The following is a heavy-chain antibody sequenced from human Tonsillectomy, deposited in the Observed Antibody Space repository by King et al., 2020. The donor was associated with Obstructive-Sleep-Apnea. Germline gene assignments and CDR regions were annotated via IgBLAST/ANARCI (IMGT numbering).Heavy chain of an antibody. Sequence: VQLQESGPGLVKPSETLSLTCTVSGGSISSYYWSWIRQPPGKGLEWIGYIYYSGSTNYNPSLYSRVTISVDTPKNQFSLKRSSVTAAETAVYYCARHELDDSSGYYYLYYFDYWGQGTLVTVSS. CDR2: IYYSGST. J-gene: IGHJ4*02. CDR3: ARHELDDSSGYYYLYYFDY. D-gene: IGHD3-22*01. V-gene: IGHV4-59*08. CDR1: GGSISSYY.